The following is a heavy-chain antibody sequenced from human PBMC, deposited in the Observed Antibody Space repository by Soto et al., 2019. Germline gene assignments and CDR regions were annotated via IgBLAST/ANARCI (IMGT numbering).Heavy chain of an antibody. Sequence: SETLSLTCTVSGGSISSGDYYWSWIRQPPGKGLEWIAYIHYSGSTYYNPSLKSRVTISVDTSKNQFSLKLSSVTAADTAVYYCARPRYSGRYFFDYWGQGILVT. CDR2: IHYSGST. V-gene: IGHV4-30-4*01. CDR3: ARPRYSGRYFFDY. D-gene: IGHD1-26*01. J-gene: IGHJ4*02. CDR1: GGSISSGDYY.